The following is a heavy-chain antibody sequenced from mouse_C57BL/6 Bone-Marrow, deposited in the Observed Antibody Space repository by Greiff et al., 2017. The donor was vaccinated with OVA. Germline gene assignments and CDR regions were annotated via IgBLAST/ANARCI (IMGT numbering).Heavy chain of an antibody. J-gene: IGHJ2*01. D-gene: IGHD3-2*02. V-gene: IGHV1-7*01. CDR2: INPSSGYT. CDR3: ARETSSGYGYFDY. CDR1: GYTFTSYW. Sequence: QVHVKQSGAELAKPGASVKLSCKASGYTFTSYWMHWVKQRPGQGLEWIGYINPSSGYTKYNQKFKDKATLTADKSSSTAYMQLSSLTYEDSAVYYCARETSSGYGYFDYWGQGTTLTVSS.